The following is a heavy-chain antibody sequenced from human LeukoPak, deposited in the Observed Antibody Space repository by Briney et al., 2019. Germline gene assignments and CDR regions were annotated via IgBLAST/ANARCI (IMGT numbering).Heavy chain of an antibody. CDR2: IIPIFGTA. J-gene: IGHJ5*02. CDR1: GGTFSSYA. D-gene: IGHD3-3*01. V-gene: IGHV1-69*13. CDR3: ARGRDYDFSNWFDP. Sequence: GASVKVSCKASGGTFSSYAISWVRQAPGQGLEWMGGIIPIFGTANYAQKFQGRVTITADESTSTAYMELSSLRSEDTAVYYCARGRDYDFSNWFDPWGQGTLVTVSS.